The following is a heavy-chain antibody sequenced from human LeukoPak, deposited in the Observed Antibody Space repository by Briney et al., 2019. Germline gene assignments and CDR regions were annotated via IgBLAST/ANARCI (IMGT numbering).Heavy chain of an antibody. CDR2: LVLKHGIT. Sequence: SVKVSCKASGVSFRRDTFTWLRQAPGQGLEWIGGLVLKHGITNYAQALKGRITLTADESTSTAYMELGSLTSNDTAVYYCARDRPDTPASVFEAWGQGSLVIVSS. D-gene: IGHD2-15*01. CDR3: ARDRPDTPASVFEA. J-gene: IGHJ5*02. CDR1: GVSFRRDT. V-gene: IGHV1-69*16.